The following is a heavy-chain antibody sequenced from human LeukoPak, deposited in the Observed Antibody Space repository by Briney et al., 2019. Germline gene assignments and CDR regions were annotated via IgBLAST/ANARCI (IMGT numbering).Heavy chain of an antibody. CDR2: IYTSGST. CDR3: ARELKNYGLDY. V-gene: IGHV4-61*02. Sequence: KTSQTLSLTCTVSGGSISSGSYYWSWIRQPAGKGLEWIGRIYTSGSTNYNPSLKSRVTISVDTSKNQFSLKLSSVTAADTAVYYCARELKNYGLDYWGQGTLVTVSS. J-gene: IGHJ4*02. CDR1: GGSISSGSYY. D-gene: IGHD3-10*01.